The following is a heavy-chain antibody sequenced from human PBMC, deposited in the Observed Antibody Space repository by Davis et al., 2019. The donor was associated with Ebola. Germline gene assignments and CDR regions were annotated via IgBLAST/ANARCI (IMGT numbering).Heavy chain of an antibody. V-gene: IGHV3-23*01. CDR3: ARDRPLDFFFGDYYGMDV. CDR1: GFTFSSYA. J-gene: IGHJ6*02. D-gene: IGHD3-16*01. CDR2: IDGGGDAT. Sequence: PGGSLRLSCEASGFTFSSYAMSWVRQAPGKGLEWVSAIDGGGDATYYADSVKGRFTISRDNSKNTLYLQMNSLRAEDTAVYYCARDRPLDFFFGDYYGMDVWGQGTTVTVSS.